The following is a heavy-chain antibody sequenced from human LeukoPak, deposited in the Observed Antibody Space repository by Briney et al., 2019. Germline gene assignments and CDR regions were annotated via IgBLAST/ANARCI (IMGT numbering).Heavy chain of an antibody. CDR2: INPSGGST. J-gene: IGHJ4*02. V-gene: IGHV1-46*01. CDR3: ARVRVGSWYYFDY. Sequence: ASVKVSCRASGYTFISYYMHWVRQAPGQGLEWMGIINPSGGSTSYAQKFQGRVTMTRDTSTNTIYMELSSLRSEDTAVYYCARVRVGSWYYFDYWGQGTLVTVSS. CDR1: GYTFISYY. D-gene: IGHD6-13*01.